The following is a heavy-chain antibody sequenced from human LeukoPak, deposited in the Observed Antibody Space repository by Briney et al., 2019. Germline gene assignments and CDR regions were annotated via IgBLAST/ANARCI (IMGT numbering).Heavy chain of an antibody. Sequence: GGSLRLSCAASGFTFSSYGMHWVRQAPGKGLEWVAVISYDGSNKYYADSVKGRFTISRDNSKNTLYLQMNSLRAEDTAVYYCARGITYYYDSSGYYEDYWGQGTLVTVSS. CDR1: GFTFSSYG. CDR3: ARGITYYYDSSGYYEDY. J-gene: IGHJ4*02. D-gene: IGHD3-22*01. V-gene: IGHV3-30*03. CDR2: ISYDGSNK.